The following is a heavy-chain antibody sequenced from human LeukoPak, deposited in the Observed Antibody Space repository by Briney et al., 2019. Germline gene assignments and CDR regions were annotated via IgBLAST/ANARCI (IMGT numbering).Heavy chain of an antibody. V-gene: IGHV3-23*01. D-gene: IGHD3-22*01. J-gene: IGHJ3*01. CDR3: AKRDNNDYYTGLHVFDV. CDR2: ISGTGDTT. CDR1: GFSFSSYA. Sequence: PGGSLRLSCAASGFSFSSYAMTWVRQAPGKGLEWVSGISGTGDTTYYADSVKGRFTISRDNSRNTVDLQMSSLRADDTAVYYCAKRDNNDYYTGLHVFDVWGQGTMVTV.